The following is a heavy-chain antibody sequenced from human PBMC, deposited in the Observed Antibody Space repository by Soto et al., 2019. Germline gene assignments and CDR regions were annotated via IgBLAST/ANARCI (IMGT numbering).Heavy chain of an antibody. Sequence: DSVKVSWNASGDALTDYDMHWVRQDPGQGLEWMGWINPNSGGTNYAQKFQGRVTMTRDTSISTAYMELRRLRSDATAVYYCARDAADGHILAGSHDGMDAWGQGPTVTV. CDR3: ARDAADGHILAGSHDGMDA. V-gene: IGHV1-2*02. CDR2: INPNSGGT. CDR1: GDALTDYD. D-gene: IGHD2-21*01. J-gene: IGHJ6*02.